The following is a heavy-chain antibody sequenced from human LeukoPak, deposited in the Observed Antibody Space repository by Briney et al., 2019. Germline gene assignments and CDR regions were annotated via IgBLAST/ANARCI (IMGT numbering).Heavy chain of an antibody. J-gene: IGHJ4*02. D-gene: IGHD2-2*01. Sequence: SETLSLTCTVSGGSIDSQFGSWIRQPPGKGLEWIGYIYYSGSTDYNPSLKSRVTILVDTSKNQFSLKLRSVTAADTAVYYCARSGERYQLLPFDYWGQGILVTVSS. CDR1: GGSIDSQF. V-gene: IGHV4-59*11. CDR2: IYYSGST. CDR3: ARSGERYQLLPFDY.